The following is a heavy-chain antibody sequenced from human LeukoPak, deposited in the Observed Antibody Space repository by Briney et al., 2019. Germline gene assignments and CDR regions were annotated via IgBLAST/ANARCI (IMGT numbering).Heavy chain of an antibody. D-gene: IGHD6-19*01. CDR2: INPNSGGT. CDR3: ARLATAVAVGFIDY. CDR1: GYTFTSYD. V-gene: IGHV1-2*02. J-gene: IGHJ4*02. Sequence: ASVKVSCKASGYTFTSYDINWVRQATGQGLEWMGWINPNSGGTNYAQKFQGRVTMTRDTSISTAYMELSRLRSDDTAMYYCARLATAVAVGFIDYWGQGTLVTVSS.